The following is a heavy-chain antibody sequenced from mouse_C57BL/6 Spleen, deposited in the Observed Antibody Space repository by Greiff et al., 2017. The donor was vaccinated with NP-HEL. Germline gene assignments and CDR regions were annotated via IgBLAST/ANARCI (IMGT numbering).Heavy chain of an antibody. D-gene: IGHD2-4*01. CDR1: EYEFPSHD. J-gene: IGHJ3*01. CDR3: ASGGLRRGFAY. V-gene: IGHV5-2*03. Sequence: EVKLEESGGGLVQPGESLKLSCESNEYEFPSHDMSWVRKTPEKRLELVAAINSDGGSTYYPDTMERRFIISRDNTKKTLYLQMSSLRSEDTALYYCASGGLRRGFAYWGQGTLVTVSA. CDR2: INSDGGST.